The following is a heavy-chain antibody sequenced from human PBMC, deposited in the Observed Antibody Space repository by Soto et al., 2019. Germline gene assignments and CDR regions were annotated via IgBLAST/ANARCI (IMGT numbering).Heavy chain of an antibody. V-gene: IGHV3-23*01. Sequence: EVQLLESGGDLVQPGGSLRLSCAASGFTFSNYGMTWVRQAPGKGLEWVSSIRNTIDDTYYADSVEGRFTISRDNSKNTLYLQMNYRRAEDTARYYCVKKFDDRRTTFWFDTWGQGTLVTVSS. D-gene: IGHD4-17*01. CDR2: IRNTIDDT. J-gene: IGHJ5*02. CDR1: GFTFSNYG. CDR3: VKKFDDRRTTFWFDT.